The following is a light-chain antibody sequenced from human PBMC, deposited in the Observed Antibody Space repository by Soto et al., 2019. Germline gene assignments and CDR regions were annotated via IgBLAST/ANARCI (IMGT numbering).Light chain of an antibody. Sequence: QSALTQPASVSGSPGQSIHIACTGTSSDVGSYNLVSWYQQHPGKAPKLMIYAGSKRPSGVSNRFSGSTSGNTASLTISGLQAEDEADYYSCSYAGSIWVFGGGTKLTVL. CDR1: SSDVGSYNL. CDR3: CSYAGSIWV. CDR2: AGS. V-gene: IGLV2-23*01. J-gene: IGLJ3*02.